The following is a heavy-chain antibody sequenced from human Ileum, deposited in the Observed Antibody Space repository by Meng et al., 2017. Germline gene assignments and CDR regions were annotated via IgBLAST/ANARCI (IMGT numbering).Heavy chain of an antibody. CDR3: AREVVDSFDI. Sequence: GGSPRLSCTASGFTFSTYDMHWVRQAPGKGLEWVAVLWSDGISTYYADSVRARITVSRDDSKNTLNLQIDSLRAEDTAVYYCAREVVDSFDIWGLGTMVTVSS. CDR2: LWSDGIST. J-gene: IGHJ3*02. V-gene: IGHV3-33*01. CDR1: GFTFSTYD. D-gene: IGHD2-2*01.